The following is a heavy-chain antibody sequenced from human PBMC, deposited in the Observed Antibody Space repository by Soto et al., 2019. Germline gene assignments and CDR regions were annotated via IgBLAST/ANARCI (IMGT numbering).Heavy chain of an antibody. J-gene: IGHJ5*02. Sequence: QLRLQESGPGLVKPSETLSLTCTVSGGSIGSSTYYWGWIRQPPGKGLEWIGSMYSSGNTYYNPSQKRRVTVAVETSKNQLSLKLRSVTDTNTDVSCCASQPYDSRGYYYGTWGQGTLVTVSS. CDR3: ASQPYDSRGYYYGT. CDR1: GGSIGSSTYY. D-gene: IGHD3-22*01. V-gene: IGHV4-39*01. CDR2: MYSSGNT.